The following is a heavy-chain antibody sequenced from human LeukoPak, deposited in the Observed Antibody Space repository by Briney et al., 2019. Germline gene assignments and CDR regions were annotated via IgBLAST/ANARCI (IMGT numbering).Heavy chain of an antibody. Sequence: GGSLRLSCAASGXVFATYNMNWVRQAPGKGLEWVSSVASSSGNTYYTDSVKGRFTISRDDAKNSLYLQMNSLRAEDTAVYYCARNLYYFDYWGQGTLVTVSS. V-gene: IGHV3-21*06. CDR1: GXVFATYN. CDR3: ARNLYYFDY. J-gene: IGHJ4*02. CDR2: VASSSGNT. D-gene: IGHD1-14*01.